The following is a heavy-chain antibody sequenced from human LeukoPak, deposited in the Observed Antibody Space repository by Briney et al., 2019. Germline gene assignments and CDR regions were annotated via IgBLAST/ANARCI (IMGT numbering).Heavy chain of an antibody. Sequence: GGSLRLSCAASGFTFCDYYMSWIRQAPGKGLEWVSYISSSGSTIYYADSAKGRFTISRDNAKNSLYLQMNSLRAEDTAVYYCAREGLWDHYYDSSVVRPTFPAFDIWGQGTMVTVSS. V-gene: IGHV3-11*01. CDR1: GFTFCDYY. D-gene: IGHD3-22*01. CDR3: AREGLWDHYYDSSVVRPTFPAFDI. CDR2: ISSSGSTI. J-gene: IGHJ3*02.